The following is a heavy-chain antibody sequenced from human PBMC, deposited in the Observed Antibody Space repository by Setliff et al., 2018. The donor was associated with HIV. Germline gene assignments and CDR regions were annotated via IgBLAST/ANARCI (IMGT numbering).Heavy chain of an antibody. Sequence: VSCKASTYTFSSYVINWVRQAPGQGLEWMGRISVYNGNTIYAQKLQGRVIMTTDTSTSTAYMELRSLRSDDTAMYYCATQRDIVMVPGQGGFDIWAQGTMVTV. V-gene: IGHV1-18*01. J-gene: IGHJ3*02. CDR2: ISVYNGNT. CDR3: ATQRDIVMVPGQGGFDI. CDR1: TYTFSSYV. D-gene: IGHD2-2*01.